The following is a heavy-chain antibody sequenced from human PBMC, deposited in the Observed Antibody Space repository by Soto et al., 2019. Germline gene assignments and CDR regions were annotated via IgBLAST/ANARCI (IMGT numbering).Heavy chain of an antibody. J-gene: IGHJ4*02. V-gene: IGHV1-18*01. CDR3: ARDTSNSFDY. CDR2: ISPHNGNT. CDR1: GYTFNTYF. D-gene: IGHD2-2*01. Sequence: HVQLVQSGGELKKPGASVKVSCNTSGYTFNTYFITWVRQAPGQGLEWMGWISPHNGNTNYAVKFQGRVTMTTDTITKTAYMELRNLRFDDTAVYYCARDTSNSFDYWGQGTLVTVSS.